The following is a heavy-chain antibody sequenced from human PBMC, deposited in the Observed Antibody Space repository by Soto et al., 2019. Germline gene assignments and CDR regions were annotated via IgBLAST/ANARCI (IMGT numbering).Heavy chain of an antibody. Sequence: QVQLVQSGAEVKKPGSSVKVSCKASGGTFGSYAISWVRQAPGQGLEWMGGIIPIPGTANYAQKLQGRVTIPADESTSMAYMELSSLRSEDTGVYYCARSQGSSTSLEIYYYYYYGMDVWGQGTTVTVSS. CDR1: GGTFGSYA. D-gene: IGHD2-2*01. J-gene: IGHJ6*02. CDR3: ARSQGSSTSLEIYYYYYYGMDV. V-gene: IGHV1-69*01. CDR2: IIPIPGTA.